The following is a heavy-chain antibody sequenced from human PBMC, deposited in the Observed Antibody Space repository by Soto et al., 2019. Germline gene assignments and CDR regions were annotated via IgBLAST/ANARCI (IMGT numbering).Heavy chain of an antibody. CDR2: IYHSGRT. CDR3: ARYDFWSGYPYGMDV. V-gene: IGHV4-4*02. Sequence: ASETLSLTSAVSGGSISSSNWWSWVRQPPGKGLEWIGEIYHSGRTNYNPSLKSGVTILVDKSKNQFSLKLSSVTAADTAVYYCARYDFWSGYPYGMDVWGQGTTVT. J-gene: IGHJ6*02. CDR1: GGSISSSNW. D-gene: IGHD3-3*01.